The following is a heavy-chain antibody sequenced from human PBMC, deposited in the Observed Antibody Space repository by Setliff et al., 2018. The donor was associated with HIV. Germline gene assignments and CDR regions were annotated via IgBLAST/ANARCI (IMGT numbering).Heavy chain of an antibody. D-gene: IGHD3-22*01. CDR2: IIPILGVP. CDR1: GGTFSSYA. CDR3: ARGGDYDSSGYYVT. J-gene: IGHJ4*02. V-gene: IGHV1-69*04. Sequence: ASVKVSCKASGGTFSSYAISWVRQAPGQGLEWMGRIIPILGVPRYAQKFQGRVTITADKSTSTSYMHLSSLRAEDTAVYFCARGGDYDSSGYYVTWGQGSLVTVSS.